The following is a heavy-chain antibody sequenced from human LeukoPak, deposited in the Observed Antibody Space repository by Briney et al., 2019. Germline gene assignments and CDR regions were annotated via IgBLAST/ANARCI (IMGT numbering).Heavy chain of an antibody. V-gene: IGHV3-23*01. CDR3: AKRPLPGIAAAGTDY. CDR1: GCTVSSNY. D-gene: IGHD6-13*01. Sequence: PGGSLRLSCAASGCTVSSNYMSWVRQAPGKGLEWVSAISGSGGSTYYADSVKGRFTISRDNSKNTLYLQMNSLRAEDTAVYYCAKRPLPGIAAAGTDYWGQGTLVTVSS. J-gene: IGHJ4*02. CDR2: ISGSGGST.